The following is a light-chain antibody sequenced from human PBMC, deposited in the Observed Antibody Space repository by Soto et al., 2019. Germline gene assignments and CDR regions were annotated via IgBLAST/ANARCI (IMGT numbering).Light chain of an antibody. CDR2: GAS. CDR3: QQYQTFWT. V-gene: IGKV3-15*01. CDR1: QSVSSN. Sequence: EIVMTQSSATLSVSSGEKATLSCRASQSVSSNLACYQQKPCQAPRLLIYGASTRATGIPARFSGSGSGTEFTLTISSLQPDDYATYYCQQYQTFWTFGQGTKV. J-gene: IGKJ1*01.